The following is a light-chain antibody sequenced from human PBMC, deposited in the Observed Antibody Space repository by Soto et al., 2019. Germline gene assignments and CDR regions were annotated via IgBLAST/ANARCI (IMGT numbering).Light chain of an antibody. V-gene: IGLV2-14*02. J-gene: IGLJ3*02. CDR2: EVS. CDR1: SSDVGSYNL. Sequence: QSALTQPASVSGSPGQSITISCTGTSSDVGSYNLVSWYQQHPGKAPKLMIYEVSNRPSGVSDRFSGSKSGNTASLTISGLQAEDESDYYCSSYTSRNTLVFGGGTKPPS. CDR3: SSYTSRNTLV.